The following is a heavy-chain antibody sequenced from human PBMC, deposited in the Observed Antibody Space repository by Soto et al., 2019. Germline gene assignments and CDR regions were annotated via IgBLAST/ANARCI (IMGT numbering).Heavy chain of an antibody. D-gene: IGHD3-22*01. J-gene: IGHJ1*01. Sequence: SETLSLTCTVSGGSISSSSYYWGWIRQPPGKGLEWIGSIYYSESPYYNPSLKSRVTISVDTSKNQFSLKLSSVTAADTAVYYCARHESSGYQHWGQGTLVTVSS. CDR1: GGSISSSSYY. CDR2: IYYSESP. CDR3: ARHESSGYQH. V-gene: IGHV4-39*01.